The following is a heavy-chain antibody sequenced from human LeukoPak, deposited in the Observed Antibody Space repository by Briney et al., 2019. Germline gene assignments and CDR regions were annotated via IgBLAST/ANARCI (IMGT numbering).Heavy chain of an antibody. CDR2: IYPGDSDT. Sequence: GGPLRLSCKGSRYSFTSYWIGWVRQMPGKGLEWMGMIYPGDSDTRYSPSFQGQVTISADKSISTAYLQWSSLKASDTAMYYCARREGIQSSRNFDYWGQGTLVTVSS. CDR3: ARREGIQSSRNFDY. D-gene: IGHD5-18*01. CDR1: RYSFTSYW. J-gene: IGHJ4*02. V-gene: IGHV5-51*01.